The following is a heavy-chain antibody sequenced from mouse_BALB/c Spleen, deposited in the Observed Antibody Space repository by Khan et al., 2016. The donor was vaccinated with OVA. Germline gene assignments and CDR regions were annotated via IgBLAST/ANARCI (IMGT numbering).Heavy chain of an antibody. CDR1: GFTFSSYG. D-gene: IGHD1-2*01. CDR2: ISSGGHYT. Sequence: EVELVESGGDLVKPGGSLKLSCAASGFTFSSYGMSWVRQTPDKRLEWVATISSGGHYTYFPDSVRGRFTISRDNAKNNLYLQMDSLKSEDTAMYYCARTSTTAKVDYYAMDYWGQGTSVTVSS. V-gene: IGHV5-6*01. J-gene: IGHJ4*01. CDR3: ARTSTTAKVDYYAMDY.